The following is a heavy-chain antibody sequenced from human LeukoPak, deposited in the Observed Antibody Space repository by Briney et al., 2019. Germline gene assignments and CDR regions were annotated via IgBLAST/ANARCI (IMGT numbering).Heavy chain of an antibody. CDR1: GYSISSGYY. CDR3: AREEIAVAPTIDY. V-gene: IGHV4-38-2*02. Sequence: SETLSLTCTVSGYSISSGYYWGWIRQPPGKGLEWIGSIYHSGSTYYNPSLKSRVTISVDTSKNQFSLKLSSVTAADTAVYYCAREEIAVAPTIDYWGQGTLVTVSS. CDR2: IYHSGST. J-gene: IGHJ4*02. D-gene: IGHD6-19*01.